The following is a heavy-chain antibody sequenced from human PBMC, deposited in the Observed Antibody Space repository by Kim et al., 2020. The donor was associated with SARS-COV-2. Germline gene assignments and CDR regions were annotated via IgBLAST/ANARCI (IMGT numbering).Heavy chain of an antibody. D-gene: IGHD3-9*01. V-gene: IGHV3-48*03. CDR3: ARDAASFYDILTGYYYRYFDF. CDR2: ISSGGSTI. J-gene: IGHJ4*02. Sequence: GGSLRLSCAASGFTFSSYEMNWVRQAPGKGLEWVSDISSGGSTIYYADSVKGRFTISRDNAKNSLYLQMNSLRAEDTAVYYCARDAASFYDILTGYYYRYFDFWGQGTLVTVSS. CDR1: GFTFSSYE.